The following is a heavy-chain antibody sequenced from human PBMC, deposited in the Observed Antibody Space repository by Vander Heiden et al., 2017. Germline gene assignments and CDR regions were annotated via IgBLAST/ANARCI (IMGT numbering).Heavy chain of an antibody. D-gene: IGHD3-10*01. J-gene: IGHJ6*02. CDR2: TWYDGSRK. CDR3: ARDGRVRGIIIRPYYYYGMDV. V-gene: IGHV3-33*01. CDR1: GFTLSNYG. Sequence: VQLVESGGGVVQPGRSRRLSCAAPGFTLSNYGIHWVRQAPGKGLEWVAVTWYDGSRKYFADPVQDRFSISRDNSKVFLQMNSLRAEDTAVYYCARDGRVRGIIIRPYYYYGMDVWGQGTAVTVSS.